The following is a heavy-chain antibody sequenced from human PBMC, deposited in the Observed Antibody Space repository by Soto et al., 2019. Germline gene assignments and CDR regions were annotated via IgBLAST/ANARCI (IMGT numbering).Heavy chain of an antibody. CDR1: GFSLTTSGVG. J-gene: IGHJ4*02. D-gene: IGHD3-3*01. V-gene: IGHV2-5*02. CDR2: LYWDDDK. CDR3: AHRVLRTVFGVVTTAAVYFDF. Sequence: QITLNESGPTVVRPTETLTLTCRFSGFSLTTSGVGVGWIRQSPGKAPEWLALLYWDDDKRYSASLKSRLPSTKDTSKNPVVLTVSDLDPTDTATYYCAHRVLRTVFGVVTTAAVYFDFWGQGPPVAVSS.